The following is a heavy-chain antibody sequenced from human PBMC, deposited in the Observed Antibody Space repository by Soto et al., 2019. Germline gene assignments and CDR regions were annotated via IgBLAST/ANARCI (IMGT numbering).Heavy chain of an antibody. CDR3: ARRITIFGVVGFDE. J-gene: IGHJ4*02. CDR2: IYYSGST. V-gene: IGHV4-59*01. CDR1: GGSISSYY. Sequence: SETLSLTCTVSGGSISSYYWSWIRQPPGKGLEWIGYIYYSGSTNYNPSLKSRVTISVDTSKNQFSLKLSSVTAADTAVYYCARRITIFGVVGFDEWGQRTLVTVSS. D-gene: IGHD3-3*01.